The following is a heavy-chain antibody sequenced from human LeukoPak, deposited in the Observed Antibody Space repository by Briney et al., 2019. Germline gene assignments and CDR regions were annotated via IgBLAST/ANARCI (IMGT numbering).Heavy chain of an antibody. CDR3: ARIIYKYYFDY. CDR2: IYPGDSDT. CDR1: GYSFTSYW. V-gene: IGHV5-51*01. Sequence: GESLQISCQGSGYSFTSYWIGWVRQMPGKGLEWMGIIYPGDSDTRYSPSFQGQVTISADKSISTAYLQWSSLKASDTAMYYCARIIYKYYFDYWGQGTLVTVSS. J-gene: IGHJ4*02. D-gene: IGHD5-24*01.